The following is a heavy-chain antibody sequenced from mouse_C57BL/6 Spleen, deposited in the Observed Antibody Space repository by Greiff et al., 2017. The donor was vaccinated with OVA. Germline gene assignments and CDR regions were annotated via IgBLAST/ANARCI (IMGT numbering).Heavy chain of an antibody. V-gene: IGHV1-64*01. CDR1: GYTFTSYW. CDR2: IHPNSGST. CDR3: ARKGDYDVAMDY. D-gene: IGHD2-4*01. Sequence: QVQLQQPGAELVKPGASVKLSCKASGYTFTSYWMHWVKQRPGQGLEWIGMIHPNSGSTNYNEKFKSKATLTVDKSSSTAYMQLSSLTSEDSAVYYCARKGDYDVAMDYWGQGTSVTVSS. J-gene: IGHJ4*01.